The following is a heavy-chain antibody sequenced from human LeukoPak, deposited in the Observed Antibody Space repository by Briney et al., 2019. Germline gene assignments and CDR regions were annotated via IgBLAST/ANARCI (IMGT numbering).Heavy chain of an antibody. J-gene: IGHJ4*02. V-gene: IGHV3-7*04. CDR2: IKENGSAK. D-gene: IGHD5-12*01. Sequence: GGSLRLSCTASGFTFSRYWMTWVRQAPGKGLEWVANIKENGSAKYYVDSMKGRFTISRDNAKNSLYLQINSLRAEDTAVYYCARDSPGYGGYSYWGQGTLVTVSS. CDR1: GFTFSRYW. CDR3: ARDSPGYGGYSY.